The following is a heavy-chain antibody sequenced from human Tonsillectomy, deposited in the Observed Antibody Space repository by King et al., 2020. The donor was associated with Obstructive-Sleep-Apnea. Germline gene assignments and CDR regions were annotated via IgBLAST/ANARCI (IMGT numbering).Heavy chain of an antibody. CDR1: GGSISSSSYY. V-gene: IGHV4-39*07. Sequence: QLQESGPGLVKPSETLSLTCTVSGGSISSSSYYWGWIRQPPGKGVEWIESIYYTGSTYYNPSLKSRVTISVDTSKNQFSLKLSSVTAADTAVYYCASVRYSYGYLSAFDIWGQGTMVTVSS. CDR2: IYYTGST. J-gene: IGHJ3*02. CDR3: ASVRYSYGYLSAFDI. D-gene: IGHD5-18*01.